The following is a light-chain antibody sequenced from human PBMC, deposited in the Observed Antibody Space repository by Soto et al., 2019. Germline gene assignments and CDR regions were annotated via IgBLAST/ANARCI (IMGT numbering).Light chain of an antibody. CDR2: AAS. CDR1: QNIGVY. CDR3: HQTAANPWT. J-gene: IGKJ1*01. Sequence: DIQMTQSPSSLSASVGDRVTITCRASQNIGVYLNWYQKKPGKAPKLLIHAASSLHSGVPSTFSGNGSGTDFALTISSLQPEDFATYYCHQTAANPWTFAQGTKVDIK. V-gene: IGKV1-39*01.